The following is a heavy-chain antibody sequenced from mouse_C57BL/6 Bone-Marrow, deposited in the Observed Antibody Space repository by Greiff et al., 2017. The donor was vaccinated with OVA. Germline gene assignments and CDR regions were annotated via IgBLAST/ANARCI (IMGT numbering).Heavy chain of an antibody. J-gene: IGHJ1*03. V-gene: IGHV1-85*01. Sequence: QVQLKESGPELVKPGASVKLSCKASGYTFTSYDINWVKQRPGQGLEWIGWIYPRGGSTKYNEKFKGKATLTVDTSSSTAYMELHSLTSEDSAVYFCARYGSSSHWYFDVWGTGTAVTVSS. CDR3: ARYGSSSHWYFDV. CDR2: IYPRGGST. D-gene: IGHD1-1*01. CDR1: GYTFTSYD.